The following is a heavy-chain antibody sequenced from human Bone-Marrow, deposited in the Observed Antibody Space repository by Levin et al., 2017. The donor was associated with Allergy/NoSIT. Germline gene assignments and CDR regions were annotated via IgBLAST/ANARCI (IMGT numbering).Heavy chain of an antibody. CDR3: NTDTRSATSCFVPGGDC. CDR2: IKSTADGGTT. CDR1: GFTFSNAW. V-gene: IGHV3-15*01. D-gene: IGHD2-2*01. J-gene: IGHJ4*02. Sequence: GESLKISCTASGFTFSNAWMRWVRQAPGKGLEWVGRIKSTADGGTTDYAAPVKGRFTISRDGSKNTVYLQMDSLKSENTAVYYCNTDTRSATSCFVPGGDCWGQGTLVTVSS.